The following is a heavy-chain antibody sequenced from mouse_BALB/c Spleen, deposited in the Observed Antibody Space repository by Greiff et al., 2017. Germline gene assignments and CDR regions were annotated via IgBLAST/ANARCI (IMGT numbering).Heavy chain of an antibody. Sequence: QVQLQQSGPGLVQPSQSLSITCTVSGFSFTSYGVHWVRQSPGKGLEWLGVIWSGGSTDYNAAFISRLSISKDKSKSQVFFKMNSLQANDTAIYYCARKDHYGSSYGTAMDYWGQGTSVTVSA. D-gene: IGHD1-1*01. CDR1: GFSFTSYG. CDR2: IWSGGST. CDR3: ARKDHYGSSYGTAMDY. V-gene: IGHV2-2*02. J-gene: IGHJ4*01.